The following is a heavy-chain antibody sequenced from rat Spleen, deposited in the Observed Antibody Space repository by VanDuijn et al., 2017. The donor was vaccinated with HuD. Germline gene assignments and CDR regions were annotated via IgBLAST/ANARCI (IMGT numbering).Heavy chain of an antibody. Sequence: EVKLVESGGGLVQPGRSLKLSCAASGFNFNDHWMGWVRQAPGKGLEWIGEINKDSSKRNYNPSLKDKFAISRDNAQNTLYLQMDSLRSEDTATYYCARQGSGYGFAYWGQGTLVTVSS. J-gene: IGHJ3*01. CDR1: GFNFNDHW. CDR2: INKDSSKR. D-gene: IGHD4-3*01. CDR3: ARQGSGYGFAY. V-gene: IGHV4-2*01.